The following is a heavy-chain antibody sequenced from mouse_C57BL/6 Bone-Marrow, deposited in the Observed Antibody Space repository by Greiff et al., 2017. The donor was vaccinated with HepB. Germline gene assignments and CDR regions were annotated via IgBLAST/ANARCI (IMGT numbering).Heavy chain of an antibody. J-gene: IGHJ2*01. V-gene: IGHV8-8*01. CDR3: ARKGNPSFDY. CDR1: GFSLSTFGMG. Sequence: QVTLKVSGPGILQPSQTLSLTCSFSGFSLSTFGMGVGWIRQPSGKGLGWLAHIWWDDDKYNNPAQKSRLTNTKNTSKNQVFLTIANVDTADTATYYCARKGNPSFDYWGQGTTLTVSS. CDR2: IWWDDDK. D-gene: IGHD2-1*01.